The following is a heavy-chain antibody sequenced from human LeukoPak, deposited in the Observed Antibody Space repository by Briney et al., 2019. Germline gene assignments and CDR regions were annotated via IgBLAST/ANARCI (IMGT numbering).Heavy chain of an antibody. D-gene: IGHD3-22*01. CDR3: ARDLQRYYYDSSGVYYFDY. J-gene: IGHJ4*02. CDR2: ISAYNGNT. CDR1: GYTFTSYD. Sequence: ASVKVSCKASGYTFTSYDINWVRQATGQGLEWMGWISAYNGNTNYAQKLQGRVTMTTDTSTSTAYMELRSLRSDDTAVYYCARDLQRYYYDSSGVYYFDYWGQGTLVTVSS. V-gene: IGHV1-18*01.